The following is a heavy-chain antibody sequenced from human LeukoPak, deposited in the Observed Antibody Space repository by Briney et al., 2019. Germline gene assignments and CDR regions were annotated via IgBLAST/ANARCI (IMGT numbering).Heavy chain of an antibody. Sequence: SETLSLTCTVSGGSISSYYWSWIRQPPGKGLEWIGYIYYSGSTNYNPSLKSRATISVDTSKNQFSLKLSSVTAADTAVYYCARAWGSHAFDFWGQGTMVTVSS. V-gene: IGHV4-59*01. D-gene: IGHD3-16*01. CDR3: ARAWGSHAFDF. CDR1: GGSISSYY. J-gene: IGHJ3*01. CDR2: IYYSGST.